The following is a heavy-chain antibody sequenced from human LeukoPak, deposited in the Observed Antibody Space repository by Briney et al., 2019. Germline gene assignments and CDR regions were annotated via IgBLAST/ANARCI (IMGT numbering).Heavy chain of an antibody. CDR1: GFTFSSYA. CDR2: ISYDGSNK. V-gene: IGHV3-30*04. CDR3: ARVADYYFDY. J-gene: IGHJ4*02. D-gene: IGHD3/OR15-3a*01. Sequence: TGGSLRLSCAASGFTFSSYAMHWIRQAPGKGLEWVAVISYDGSNKYYADSVKGRFTISRDNSKNTLYLQMNSLRAEDTAVYYCARVADYYFDYWGQGTLVTVSS.